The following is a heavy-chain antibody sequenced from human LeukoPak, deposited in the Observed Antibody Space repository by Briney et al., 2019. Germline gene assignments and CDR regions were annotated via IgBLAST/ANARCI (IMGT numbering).Heavy chain of an antibody. CDR3: ARHTLGGYPVGYYFDY. Sequence: PSQTLSLTCTVSGGSISSYYWSWIRQPPGKGLEWIGYIYYSGSTNYNPSLKSRVTISVDTSKNQFSLKLSSVTAADTAVYYCARHTLGGYPVGYYFDYWGQGTLVTVSS. V-gene: IGHV4-59*08. CDR1: GGSISSYY. D-gene: IGHD6-25*01. CDR2: IYYSGST. J-gene: IGHJ4*02.